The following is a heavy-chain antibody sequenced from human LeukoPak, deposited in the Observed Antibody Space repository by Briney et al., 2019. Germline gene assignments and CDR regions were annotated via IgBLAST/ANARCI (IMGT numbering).Heavy chain of an antibody. J-gene: IGHJ5*02. CDR3: ARDGLGRGLWFDP. CDR1: GGTFSSYA. Sequence: SVKVSCKASGGTFSSYAISWVRQAPGQGLEWMGRIIPILDIANYAQNFQGRVTITADKSTSTAYMELSSLRSEDTAVYYCARDGLGRGLWFDPWGQGTLVTVSS. V-gene: IGHV1-69*04. CDR2: IIPILDIA. D-gene: IGHD2-15*01.